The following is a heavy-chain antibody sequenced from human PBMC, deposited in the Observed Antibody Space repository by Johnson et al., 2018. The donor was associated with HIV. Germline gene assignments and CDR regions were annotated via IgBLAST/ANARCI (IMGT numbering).Heavy chain of an antibody. V-gene: IGHV3-30*04. J-gene: IGHJ3*02. CDR3: ARDEEVMYAMGAFDI. D-gene: IGHD2-8*02. CDR1: GFIFSSYA. CDR2: ISFDGSHK. Sequence: QVQLVESGGGVVQPGRSLRLSCGASGFIFSSYAMHWVRQAPGQGLEWVALISFDGSHKYYADSVKGRFTISRDNSKNTLYLQMNSLRADDTAVYYCARDEEVMYAMGAFDIWGQGTMLTVSS.